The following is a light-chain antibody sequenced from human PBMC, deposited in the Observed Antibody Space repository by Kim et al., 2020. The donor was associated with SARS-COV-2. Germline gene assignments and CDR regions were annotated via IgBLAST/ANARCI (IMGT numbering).Light chain of an antibody. CDR1: QSVSSY. V-gene: IGKV3-11*01. CDR2: DAS. CDR3: QQRSNWPLT. Sequence: SLSPGERAAPSCRASQSVSSYLAWYQQKPGQAPRLLIYDASSRATGIPARFSGSGSGTDFTLTISSLESEDFAVYYCQQRSNWPLTFGGGTKLEI. J-gene: IGKJ4*01.